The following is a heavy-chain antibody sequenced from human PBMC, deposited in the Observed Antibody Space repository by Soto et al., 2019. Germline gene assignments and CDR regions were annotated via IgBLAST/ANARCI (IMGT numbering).Heavy chain of an antibody. D-gene: IGHD3-10*01. CDR3: TRGSGGAAHTFFDY. Sequence: ASVTVSCKASGGTFSSYAISWVRQPPGQGLEWMGGIIPIFGTAHHAQKFQGRVAITADESTSTADMERSSLRSEDTAVYYCTRGSGGAAHTFFDYWGQGTLVTVSS. J-gene: IGHJ4*02. CDR1: GGTFSSYA. CDR2: IIPIFGTA. V-gene: IGHV1-69*13.